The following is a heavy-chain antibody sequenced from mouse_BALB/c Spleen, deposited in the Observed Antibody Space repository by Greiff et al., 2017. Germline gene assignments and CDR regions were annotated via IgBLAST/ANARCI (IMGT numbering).Heavy chain of an antibody. D-gene: IGHD2-14*01. J-gene: IGHJ4*01. CDR3: AREDYRYERAMDY. CDR2: IYYSGTI. V-gene: IGHV3-5*02. CDR1: GISITTGNYR. Sequence: EVKLMESGPGLVKPSQTVSLTCTVTGISITTGNYRWSWIRQFPGNKLEWIGYIYYSGTITYNPSLTSRTTITRDTSKNQFFLEMNSLTAEDTATYYCAREDYRYERAMDYWGQGTSVTVSS.